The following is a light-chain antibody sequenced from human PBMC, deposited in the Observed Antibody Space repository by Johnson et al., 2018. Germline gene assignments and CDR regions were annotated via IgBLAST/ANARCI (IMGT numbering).Light chain of an antibody. Sequence: QSVLTQPPSVSAAPGQKVTISCSGSSSNIGNNYVSWYQQLPGTAPKLLIYENNKRPSGIPDRFSGSKSGTSATLGITGLQTGDEADYYCGTWDSSLSAGNFIETWTKVTVL. CDR3: GTWDSSLSAGNF. CDR2: ENN. CDR1: SSNIGNNY. V-gene: IGLV1-51*02. J-gene: IGLJ1*01.